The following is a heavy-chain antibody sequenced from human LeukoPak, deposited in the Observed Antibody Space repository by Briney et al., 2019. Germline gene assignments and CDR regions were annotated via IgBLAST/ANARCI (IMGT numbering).Heavy chain of an antibody. J-gene: IGHJ3*02. CDR2: IYYSGST. Sequence: SETLSLTCTVSGGSISSGDYYWSWIRQPPGKGLEWIGYIYYSGSTYYNPSLKSRVTISVDTSKNQFSLKLSSVTAADTAVYYCAREGGSYYEGSAFDIWGQGTMVTVSS. D-gene: IGHD1-26*01. CDR3: AREGGSYYEGSAFDI. CDR1: GGSISSGDYY. V-gene: IGHV4-30-4*08.